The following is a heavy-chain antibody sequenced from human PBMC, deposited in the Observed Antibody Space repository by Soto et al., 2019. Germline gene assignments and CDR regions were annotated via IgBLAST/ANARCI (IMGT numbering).Heavy chain of an antibody. V-gene: IGHV3-30*18. J-gene: IGHJ4*02. CDR3: AKDLLGGGGVVPGFDS. Sequence: QVQLVESGGGVVQPGRSLRLSCAGSGFSFSDYGINWVRQAPGKGLEWVSVISSDGSDKYYADSVKGRFTISRDNSKSTVFLRMNSLRAEDTAVYFCAKDLLGGGGVVPGFDSWGQGTRVTVSS. D-gene: IGHD3-16*01. CDR1: GFSFSDYG. CDR2: ISSDGSDK.